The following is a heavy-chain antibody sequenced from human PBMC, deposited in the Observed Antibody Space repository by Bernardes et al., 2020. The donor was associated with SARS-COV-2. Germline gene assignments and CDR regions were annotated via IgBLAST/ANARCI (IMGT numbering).Heavy chain of an antibody. D-gene: IGHD3-22*01. Sequence: ASVKVSCKASGYTFTSYGISWVRQAPGQGLEWMGWISAYNGNTNYAQKLQGRVTMTTDTSTSTAYMELRSLRSDDTAVYYCATGPFDYYDSSGQVDYRGQGTLVTIPS. CDR3: ATGPFDYYDSSGQVDY. CDR1: GYTFTSYG. V-gene: IGHV1-18*01. J-gene: IGHJ4*02. CDR2: ISAYNGNT.